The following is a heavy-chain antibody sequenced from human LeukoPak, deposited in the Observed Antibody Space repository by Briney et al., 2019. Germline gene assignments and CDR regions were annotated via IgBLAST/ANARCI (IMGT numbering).Heavy chain of an antibody. Sequence: GESLKISCKGSGYSFTSYWIAWVRQMPGKGPEWMGIIYSGDSDTRYSPSFQGQVTISADKSISTACLQWSSLKASDTAMYYCARGYCTNTSCYGVAFDVWGQGTMVTVSS. D-gene: IGHD2-2*01. CDR3: ARGYCTNTSCYGVAFDV. CDR1: GYSFTSYW. J-gene: IGHJ3*01. CDR2: IYSGDSDT. V-gene: IGHV5-51*01.